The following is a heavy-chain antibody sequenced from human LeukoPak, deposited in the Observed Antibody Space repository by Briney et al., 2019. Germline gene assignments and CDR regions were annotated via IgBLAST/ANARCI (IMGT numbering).Heavy chain of an antibody. CDR3: ARDGYCSGGSCHSFEY. J-gene: IGHJ4*02. V-gene: IGHV1-46*01. Sequence: ASVKVSCKTSGYTFTFYYIHWVRQAPGRGLEWMGIINPHADSTTYAQKFQGRVTMTRDMSTSTVYMELSSLRSEDTAVYFCARDGYCSGGSCHSFEYRGQGTLVTVSS. CDR1: GYTFTFYY. D-gene: IGHD2-15*01. CDR2: INPHADST.